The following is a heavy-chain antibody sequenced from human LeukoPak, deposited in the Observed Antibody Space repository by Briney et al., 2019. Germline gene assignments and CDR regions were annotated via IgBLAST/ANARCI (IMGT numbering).Heavy chain of an antibody. Sequence: SETLSLTCTVSGGSISSYYWSWIRQPPGKGLEWIGYIYYSGSTNYNPSLKSRVTISVDTSKNQFSLKLSSVSAADTAAYYCARHGTGQKAFNIWGQGTMVTVSS. D-gene: IGHD1-14*01. J-gene: IGHJ3*02. CDR3: ARHGTGQKAFNI. CDR1: GGSISSYY. V-gene: IGHV4-59*08. CDR2: IYYSGST.